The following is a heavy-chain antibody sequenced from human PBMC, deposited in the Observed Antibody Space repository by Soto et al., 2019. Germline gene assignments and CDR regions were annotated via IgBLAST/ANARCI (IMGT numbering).Heavy chain of an antibody. CDR3: AITPEVIIAYDYYYYGMDV. V-gene: IGHV1-69*01. J-gene: IGHJ6*02. CDR2: IILILGTT. CDR1: GVTVSTSA. Sequence: QVQLVQSGAEVKMPGSSVKVSCKASGVTVSTSAISWVRQATGQGLEWMGVIILILGTTNYAQKFQGRVTIAADEATSTAYMERSSLRSADTAVYYCAITPEVIIAYDYYYYGMDVWGQGTTVTVS. D-gene: IGHD3-10*01.